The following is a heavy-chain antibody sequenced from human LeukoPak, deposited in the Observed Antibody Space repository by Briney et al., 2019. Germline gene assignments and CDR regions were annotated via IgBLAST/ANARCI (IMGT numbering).Heavy chain of an antibody. CDR2: INPSGGST. V-gene: IGHV1-46*01. D-gene: IGHD2-15*01. Sequence: GASVKVSCKASGYTFISYYLHWVRQAPGQGLEWMGIINPSGGSTSYAHKFQGRVTMTRDMSTGTVNMELSSLRSEDTAVYYCARGRDCSGGSCYGWFDPWGQGTLVTVSS. CDR3: ARGRDCSGGSCYGWFDP. CDR1: GYTFISYY. J-gene: IGHJ5*02.